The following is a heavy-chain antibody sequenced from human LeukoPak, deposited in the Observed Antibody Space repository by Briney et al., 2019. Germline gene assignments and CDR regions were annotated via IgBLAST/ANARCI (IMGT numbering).Heavy chain of an antibody. Sequence: GGSLRLSWAATGFNFSSYWMSWVRQAPGKGLEWVANIKQDGSERYYVDSVKGRFTISRDNAKNSLYLQMNSLRAEDTAVYYCAREGYQLLPIDYWGQGTLVTVSS. J-gene: IGHJ4*02. CDR2: IKQDGSER. V-gene: IGHV3-7*01. D-gene: IGHD2-2*01. CDR1: GFNFSSYW. CDR3: AREGYQLLPIDY.